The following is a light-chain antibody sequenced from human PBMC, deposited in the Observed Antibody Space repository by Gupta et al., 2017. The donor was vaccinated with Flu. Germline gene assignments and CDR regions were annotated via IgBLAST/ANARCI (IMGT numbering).Light chain of an antibody. J-gene: IGKJ5*01. CDR2: WAS. Sequence: VSLGERATIKCRYSQSVLSTSNNKDFLAWYQQKAGQPPRLLMFWASTRESGVPDRFSGGGSGTDFTLTITNVRPEDVAVYYCQQYYGITTFGQGTRLEIK. CDR1: QSVLSTSNNKDF. CDR3: QQYYGITT. V-gene: IGKV4-1*01.